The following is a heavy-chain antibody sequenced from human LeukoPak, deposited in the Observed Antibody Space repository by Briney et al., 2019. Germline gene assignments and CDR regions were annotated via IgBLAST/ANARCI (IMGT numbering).Heavy chain of an antibody. Sequence: SETLSLTCTVSGGSISSYYWSWIRQPPGKGLEWIGYIYYSGSTNYNPSLKSRVTIPVDTSKNQFSLKLSSVTAADTAVYYCARHVSSYHHFRFDPWGQGTLVTVSS. J-gene: IGHJ5*02. V-gene: IGHV4-59*08. CDR1: GGSISSYY. CDR3: ARHVSSYHHFRFDP. CDR2: IYYSGST. D-gene: IGHD6-13*01.